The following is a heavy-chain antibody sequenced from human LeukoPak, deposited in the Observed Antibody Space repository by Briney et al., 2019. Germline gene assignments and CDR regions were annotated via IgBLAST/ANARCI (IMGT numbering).Heavy chain of an antibody. CDR3: ATDRFVVVVAAARPVDY. CDR1: GFTFSSYS. CDR2: ISSSSSYI. J-gene: IGHJ4*02. D-gene: IGHD2-15*01. Sequence: GGSLRLSCAASGFTFSSYSMNWVRQAPGKGLEWVSSISSSSSYIYYADSVKGRFTISRDNAKNSLYLQMNSLRAEDTAVYYCATDRFVVVVAAARPVDYWGQGTLVTVSS. V-gene: IGHV3-21*01.